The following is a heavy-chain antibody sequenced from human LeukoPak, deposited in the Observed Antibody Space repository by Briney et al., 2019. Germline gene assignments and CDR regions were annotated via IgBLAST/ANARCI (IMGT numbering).Heavy chain of an antibody. V-gene: IGHV4-31*03. Sequence: SQTLSLTCTVSGGSISSGRYYWSWIRQHPGKGLEWIGYIYYSGSTYYNPSLKSRVTISVDTSKNQFSLKLSSVTAADTAVYYCARDKLRGVDPWGQGTLVTVSS. CDR2: IYYSGST. D-gene: IGHD1-26*01. CDR1: GGSISSGRYY. CDR3: ARDKLRGVDP. J-gene: IGHJ5*02.